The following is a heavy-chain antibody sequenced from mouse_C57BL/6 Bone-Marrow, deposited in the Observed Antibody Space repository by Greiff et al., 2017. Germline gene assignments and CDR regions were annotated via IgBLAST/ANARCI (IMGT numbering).Heavy chain of an antibody. J-gene: IGHJ4*01. D-gene: IGHD2-3*01. V-gene: IGHV1-53*01. CDR2: INPSNGGT. CDR3: ARRRDGYYLSYAMDY. CDR1: GYTFTSYW. Sequence: VQLQQPGTELVKPGASVKLSCKASGYTFTSYWMHWVKQRPGQGLEWIGNINPSNGGTNYNEKFKSKATLTVEQSSSTAYMQLSSLTSEDSAVYYCARRRDGYYLSYAMDYWGQGTSVTVSS.